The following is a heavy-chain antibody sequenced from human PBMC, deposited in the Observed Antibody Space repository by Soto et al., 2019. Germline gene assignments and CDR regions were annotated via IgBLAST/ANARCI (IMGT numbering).Heavy chain of an antibody. V-gene: IGHV4-31*03. CDR2: IYYSGST. CDR1: GGSISSGGYY. CDR3: ARDRDCGGDCYSYYYYGMDV. J-gene: IGHJ6*02. Sequence: PSETLSLTCTVSGGSISSGGYYWSWIRQHPGKGLEWIGYIYYSGSTYYNPSLKSRVTISVGTSKNQFSLKLSSVTAADTAVYYCARDRDCGGDCYSYYYYGMDVWGQGNTVTVSS. D-gene: IGHD2-21*02.